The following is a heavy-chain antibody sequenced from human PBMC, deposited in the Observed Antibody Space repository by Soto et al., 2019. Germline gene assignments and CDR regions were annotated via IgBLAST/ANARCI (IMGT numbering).Heavy chain of an antibody. CDR3: ASFRAETTMTNDHSFSAV. J-gene: IGHJ6*03. D-gene: IGHD3-22*01. CDR2: IYYSGST. Sequence: SVADGCSSSCWGSRIRKKKRKGLEWIGYIYYSGSTNYNPSLKSRVTISVDTSKNQFSLKLSSVTAADTAVYYCASFRAETTMTNDHSFSAVRGKGTTVPVS. CDR1: DGCSSSCW. V-gene: IGHV4-59*01.